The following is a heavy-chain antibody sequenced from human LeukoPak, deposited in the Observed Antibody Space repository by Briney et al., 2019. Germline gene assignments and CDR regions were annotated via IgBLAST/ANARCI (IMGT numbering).Heavy chain of an antibody. CDR1: GGSISSSGHY. CDR2: MSYSGST. V-gene: IGHV4-39*01. D-gene: IGHD2-15*01. Sequence: SETLSLTCTVSGGSISSSGHYWDWIRQPPGKGLEWIGSMSYSGSTYYNPSLKSRVTISVDTSKNQFSLKLTSVTAADTAVYFCARRPRTYRDSWGRGTLVTVSS. J-gene: IGHJ4*02. CDR3: ARRPRTYRDS.